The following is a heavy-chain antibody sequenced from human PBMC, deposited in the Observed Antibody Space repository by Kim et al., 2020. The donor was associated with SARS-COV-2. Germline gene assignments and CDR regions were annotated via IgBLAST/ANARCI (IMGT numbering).Heavy chain of an antibody. V-gene: IGHV3-53*01. CDR2: IYSGGTT. CDR3: TRGFLSSLGSYFFDY. CDR1: GLSVSSNY. Sequence: GGSLRLSCAASGLSVSSNYMSWVRQAPGKGLEWVSVIYSGGTTYYADSVKGRFIISRDNSGDTVYLQLKSLRAEDAAVYYCTRGFLSSLGSYFFDYWGPG. J-gene: IGHJ4*02. D-gene: IGHD3-16*02.